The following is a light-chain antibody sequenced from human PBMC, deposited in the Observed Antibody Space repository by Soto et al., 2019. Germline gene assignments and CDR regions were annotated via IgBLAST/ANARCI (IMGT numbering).Light chain of an antibody. CDR1: ESISNW. CDR3: QQYKSYSPYT. V-gene: IGKV1-5*01. CDR2: DAS. Sequence: DIQMTQSPSSLSASIGDRVTITCRASESISNWLAWYQQKPGKAPKLVIHDASSLESGVPLRFSGSGSGTDFTLTISNMQPDDFATYYCQQYKSYSPYTFGQGTKLEIK. J-gene: IGKJ2*01.